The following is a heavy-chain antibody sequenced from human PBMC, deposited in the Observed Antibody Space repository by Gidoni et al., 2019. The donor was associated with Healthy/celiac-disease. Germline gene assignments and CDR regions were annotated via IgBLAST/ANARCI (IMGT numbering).Heavy chain of an antibody. CDR2: IYYSGST. CDR3: ARGGYSRAWFDP. Sequence: QVQLQESGPGLVKPSETLSLTCTVSGGSISSYYWSWIRQPPGKGLEWIGYIYYSGSTNYNPSLKSRVTISVDTSKNQFSLKLSSVTAADTAVYYCARGGYSRAWFDPWGQGTLVTVSS. V-gene: IGHV4-59*01. J-gene: IGHJ5*02. D-gene: IGHD4-4*01. CDR1: GGSISSYY.